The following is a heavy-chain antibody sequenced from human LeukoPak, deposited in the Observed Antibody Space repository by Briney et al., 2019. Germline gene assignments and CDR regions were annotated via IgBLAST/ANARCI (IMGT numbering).Heavy chain of an antibody. CDR1: GGSISSGSYY. CDR2: IYTSGST. CDR3: ARDGPWNYGREGWFDP. V-gene: IGHV4-61*02. J-gene: IGHJ5*02. Sequence: SETLSLTCTVSGGSISSGSYYWSWIRQPAGKGLEWIRRIYTSGSTNYNPPLKSRVTISVDTSKNQFSLKLSSVTAADTAVYYCARDGPWNYGREGWFDPWGQGTLVTVSS. D-gene: IGHD1-7*01.